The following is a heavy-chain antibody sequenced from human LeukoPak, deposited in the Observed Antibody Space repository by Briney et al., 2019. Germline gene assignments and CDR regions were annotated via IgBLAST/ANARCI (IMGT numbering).Heavy chain of an antibody. CDR3: ARVNDRVLLWFGELPHYFVY. D-gene: IGHD3-10*01. J-gene: IGHJ4*02. CDR2: IYYSGST. CDR1: GGSLSSYY. V-gene: IGHV4-59*01. Sequence: SETLSLTCTVSGGSLSSYYWSWIRQPPGKGLEWIGYIYYSGSTNYNPSLKSRVTISVDTSKNQFSLKLSSVTAADTAVYYCARVNDRVLLWFGELPHYFVYWGQGTLVTVSS.